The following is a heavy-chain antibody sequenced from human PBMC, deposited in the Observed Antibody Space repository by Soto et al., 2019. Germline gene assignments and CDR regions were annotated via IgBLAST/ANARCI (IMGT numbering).Heavy chain of an antibody. Sequence: SETLSLTCAVYGGSFSGYYWSWIRQPPGKGLEWIGEINHSGSTNYNPSLKSRVTISVDTSKNQFSLKLSSVTAADTAVYYCARLRPKVRYSYESGYYYYGMDVWGQGTTVTVSS. D-gene: IGHD5-18*01. V-gene: IGHV4-34*01. CDR2: INHSGST. CDR3: ARLRPKVRYSYESGYYYYGMDV. CDR1: GGSFSGYY. J-gene: IGHJ6*02.